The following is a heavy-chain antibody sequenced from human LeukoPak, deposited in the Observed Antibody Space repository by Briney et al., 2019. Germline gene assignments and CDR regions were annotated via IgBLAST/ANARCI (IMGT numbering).Heavy chain of an antibody. CDR2: ISWNSGSI. Sequence: GGSLRLSCAASGFTFDDYAMHWVRQAPGKGLEWVSGISWNSGSIGYADSVKGRFTISRDNAKNSLYLQMNSLRAEDTALYYCAKEYNWNYVIDYWGQGTLVTVSS. CDR3: AKEYNWNYVIDY. J-gene: IGHJ4*02. CDR1: GFTFDDYA. D-gene: IGHD1-7*01. V-gene: IGHV3-9*01.